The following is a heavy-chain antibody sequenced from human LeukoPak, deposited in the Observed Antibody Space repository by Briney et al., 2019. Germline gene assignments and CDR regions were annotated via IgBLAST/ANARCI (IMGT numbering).Heavy chain of an antibody. D-gene: IGHD2-15*01. J-gene: IGHJ4*02. V-gene: IGHV7-4-1*02. Sequence: ASVKVSCKASGYTFTNYPMNWVRQAPGQGLEWMGWINTNTGNPTYAQGLTERFVFSWDTSVTTAYLRINSLKPEDTAVYFCARDTYCTGGRCYSRVGYWGQGTVVTVSS. CDR2: INTNTGNP. CDR3: ARDTYCTGGRCYSRVGY. CDR1: GYTFTNYP.